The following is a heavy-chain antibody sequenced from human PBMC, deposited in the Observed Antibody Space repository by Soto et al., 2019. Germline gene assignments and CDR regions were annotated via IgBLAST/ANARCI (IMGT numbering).Heavy chain of an antibody. Sequence: PGGSLRLSCAASEFTFSSYAMSWVRQAPGKGLEWVSAISGSGGSTYYADSVKGRFTISRDNSKNTLYLQMNSLRAEDTAVYYCAKILRFLEWSLDYWGQGTLVTVSS. V-gene: IGHV3-23*01. J-gene: IGHJ4*02. D-gene: IGHD3-3*01. CDR1: EFTFSSYA. CDR3: AKILRFLEWSLDY. CDR2: ISGSGGST.